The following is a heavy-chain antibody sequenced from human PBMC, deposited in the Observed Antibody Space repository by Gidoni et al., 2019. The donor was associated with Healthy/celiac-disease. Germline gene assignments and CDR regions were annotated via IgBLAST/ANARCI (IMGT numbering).Heavy chain of an antibody. V-gene: IGHV3-23*01. J-gene: IGHJ4*02. CDR3: AKGDVTYCGGDCDSAYFDY. Sequence: EVQLLESGGGLVQPGGSLRLSCAASGFTFSSYAMSWVRQAPGKGLEWVSAISGSGGSTYYADSVKGRFTISRDNSKNTLYLQMNSLRAEDTAVYYCAKGDVTYCGGDCDSAYFDYWGQGTLVTVSS. D-gene: IGHD2-21*02. CDR1: GFTFSSYA. CDR2: ISGSGGST.